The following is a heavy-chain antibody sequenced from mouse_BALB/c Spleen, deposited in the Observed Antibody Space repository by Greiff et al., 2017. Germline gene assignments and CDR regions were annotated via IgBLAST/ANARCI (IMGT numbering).Heavy chain of an antibody. J-gene: IGHJ3*01. Sequence: VMLVESGPGLVQPSQSLSITCTVSGFSLTSYGVHWVRQSPGKGLEWLGVIWSGGSTDYNAAFISRLSISKDNSKSQVFFKMNSLQANDTAIYYCARNSFYYRYDGFAYWGQGTLVTVSA. V-gene: IGHV2-2*02. CDR2: IWSGGST. D-gene: IGHD2-14*01. CDR1: GFSLTSYG. CDR3: ARNSFYYRYDGFAY.